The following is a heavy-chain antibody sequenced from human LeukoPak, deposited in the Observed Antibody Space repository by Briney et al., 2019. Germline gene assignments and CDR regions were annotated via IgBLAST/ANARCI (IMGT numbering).Heavy chain of an antibody. D-gene: IGHD1-7*01. CDR3: AIDSWELRGY. CDR1: GFTFSNYW. J-gene: IGHJ4*02. Sequence: GGSLRLSCAASGFTFSNYWMRWVRQAPGKGLEWVANIKEDGSETYYVDSVKGRFTISRDNAKNSLFLQMNGLRGEDAAVYYCAIDSWELRGYWGQGTLVTVSS. CDR2: IKEDGSET. V-gene: IGHV3-7*01.